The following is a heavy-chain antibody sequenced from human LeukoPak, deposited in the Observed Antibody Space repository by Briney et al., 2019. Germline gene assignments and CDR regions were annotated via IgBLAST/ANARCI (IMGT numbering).Heavy chain of an antibody. J-gene: IGHJ5*02. CDR2: INPNRGGT. CDR3: ARGPRSSGWIEDP. V-gene: IGHV1-2*02. Sequence: ASVKVSCKASGYPFTDYYMHWVRQAPGQGLEWMGWINPNRGGTDYAQKFQGRVTMTRDTSISTAYMELSRLRSDDTAVYYCARGPRSSGWIEDPWGQGTLVTVSS. D-gene: IGHD6-19*01. CDR1: GYPFTDYY.